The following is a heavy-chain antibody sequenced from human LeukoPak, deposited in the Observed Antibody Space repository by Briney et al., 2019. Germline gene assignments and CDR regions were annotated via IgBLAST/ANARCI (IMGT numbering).Heavy chain of an antibody. V-gene: IGHV3-23*01. D-gene: IGHD3-22*01. Sequence: PGGSLRLSCAASGFTFSSYAMSWVRQAPGKGLEWVSAISGSGGSTYYADSVKGRFTISRDNSKNTLYLQMNSLRAEDTAVYYCAKDCQYYDSSGYSVCAFDIWGQGTMVTVSS. CDR2: ISGSGGST. CDR1: GFTFSSYA. CDR3: AKDCQYYDSSGYSVCAFDI. J-gene: IGHJ3*02.